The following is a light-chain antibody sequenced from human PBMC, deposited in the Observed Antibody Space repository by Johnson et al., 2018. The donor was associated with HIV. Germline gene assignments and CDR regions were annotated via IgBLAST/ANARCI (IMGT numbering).Light chain of an antibody. J-gene: IGLJ1*01. CDR1: NSNIGNNY. CDR2: ENN. CDR3: GTWESSLSAGGV. Sequence: QSVLTQPPSVSAAPGQKVTISCSGSNSNIGNNYVSWYQQLPGTAPKLLIYENNKRPSGIPDRFSGSKSGTSATLGITGLQTGDEAYYYCGTWESSLSAGGVFGTGTKVTVL. V-gene: IGLV1-51*02.